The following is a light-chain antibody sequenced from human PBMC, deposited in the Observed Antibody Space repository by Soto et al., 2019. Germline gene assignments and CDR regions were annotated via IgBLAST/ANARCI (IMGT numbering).Light chain of an antibody. CDR3: SSYTSSRTLV. Sequence: QSALTQPASVSESPGQSITISCTGTSTDVGAYNYVSWYQKYPGKAPKLMIYEVNYRPSGVSNRFSGSQSCNTASLTISGLQAEDAADYYCSSYTSSRTLVFGGGTKLTVL. CDR1: STDVGAYNY. CDR2: EVN. J-gene: IGLJ2*01. V-gene: IGLV2-14*01.